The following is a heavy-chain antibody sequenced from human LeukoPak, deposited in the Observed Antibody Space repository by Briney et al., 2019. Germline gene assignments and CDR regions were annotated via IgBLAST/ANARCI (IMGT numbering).Heavy chain of an antibody. D-gene: IGHD7-27*01. V-gene: IGHV4-39*07. CDR1: GASINSGSNY. Sequence: PSETLSLTCRVSGASINSGSNYWGWIRQPPGKTLEWIGSIYSSGSTYYNPSLKSRVTISVDTSKNQFSLKLSSVTAADTAVYYCARGLGPSQVFDYWGQGTLVTVSS. CDR2: IYSSGST. J-gene: IGHJ4*02. CDR3: ARGLGPSQVFDY.